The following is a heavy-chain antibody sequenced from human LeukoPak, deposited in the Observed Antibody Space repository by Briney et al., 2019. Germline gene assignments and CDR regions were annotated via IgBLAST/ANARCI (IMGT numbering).Heavy chain of an antibody. Sequence: AASVKVSCKVSGYTLTELSMFWVRQAPGKGLEWMGSFDPEDGKTVYAQKFQGRVTMTEDTSTDTAYMELSSLRSEDTAVYYCATGYLVTAGLMDVWGQGTRVTVSS. D-gene: IGHD6-13*01. J-gene: IGHJ4*02. V-gene: IGHV1-24*01. CDR3: ATGYLVTAGLMDV. CDR1: GYTLTELS. CDR2: FDPEDGKT.